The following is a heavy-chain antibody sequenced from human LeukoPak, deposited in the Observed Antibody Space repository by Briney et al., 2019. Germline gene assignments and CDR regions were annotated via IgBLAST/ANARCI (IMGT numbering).Heavy chain of an antibody. Sequence: KPGASVKVSCKASGYTFTGYYMHWVRQAPRQGLELMGWINPNSGGTNYAQKFQGRVTMTRDTSISTAYMELSRLRSDDTAVYYCARDSRVSTGWPYYCDYWGQGTLVSVS. CDR3: ARDSRVSTGWPYYCDY. CDR1: GYTFTGYY. J-gene: IGHJ4*02. D-gene: IGHD6-19*01. CDR2: INPNSGGT. V-gene: IGHV1-2*02.